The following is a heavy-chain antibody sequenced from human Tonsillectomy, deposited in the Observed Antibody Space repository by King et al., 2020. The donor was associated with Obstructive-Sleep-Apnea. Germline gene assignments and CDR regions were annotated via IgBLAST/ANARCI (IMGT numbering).Heavy chain of an antibody. CDR1: GFTFSTYA. Sequence: VQLVESGGGVVQPGRSLRLSCAASGFTFSTYAMHWVRQAPGKGLEWVAVISYDGSNKYYADSGKGRFTISRDNSKNTLYLQMNSLRAEDTAVYYCARGAAAGTYDAFDIWGQGTMVTVSS. CDR3: ARGAAAGTYDAFDI. J-gene: IGHJ3*02. D-gene: IGHD6-13*01. V-gene: IGHV3-30*04. CDR2: ISYDGSNK.